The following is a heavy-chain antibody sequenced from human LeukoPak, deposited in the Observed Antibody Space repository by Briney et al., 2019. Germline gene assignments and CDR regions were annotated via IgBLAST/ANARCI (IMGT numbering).Heavy chain of an antibody. Sequence: PSETLSLTCTVSGGSISSGSYYWSWIRQPAGKGLEWIGRIYTSGSTNYYPSLKSRVTMSVDTSKNQFSLKLCSVTAADTAVYYCAREFLGYSSSWYGRGFDPWGQGTLVTVSS. CDR3: AREFLGYSSSWYGRGFDP. J-gene: IGHJ5*02. CDR2: IYTSGST. D-gene: IGHD6-13*01. CDR1: GGSISSGSYY. V-gene: IGHV4-61*02.